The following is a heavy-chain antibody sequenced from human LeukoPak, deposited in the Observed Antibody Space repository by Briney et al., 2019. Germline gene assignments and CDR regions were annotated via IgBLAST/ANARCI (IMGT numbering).Heavy chain of an antibody. J-gene: IGHJ5*02. CDR3: AIRKRIFGDYVWFDP. CDR2: VSYGGST. V-gene: IGHV4-39*01. D-gene: IGHD4-17*01. Sequence: ASETLSLTCNVSGGSIIRNNYYGRWIRQPPGPGLEWIGSVSYGGSTYYNSSLKSRLTMSIDRAKNEFSLNLRSVTAADTAVYYCAIRKRIFGDYVWFDPWGHGTLVTVSS. CDR1: GGSIIRNNYY.